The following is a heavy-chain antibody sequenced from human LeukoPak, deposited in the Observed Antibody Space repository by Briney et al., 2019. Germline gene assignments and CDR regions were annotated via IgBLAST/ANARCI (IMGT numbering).Heavy chain of an antibody. V-gene: IGHV4-39*01. CDR3: ASQDERITMVRGVIRFDY. J-gene: IGHJ4*02. CDR2: IYYSGST. D-gene: IGHD3-10*01. CDR1: GGSISSSSYY. Sequence: PSETLSLTCTVSGGSISSSSYYWGWIRQPPGKGLEWIGSIYYSGSTYYNPSLKSRVTISVDTSKNQFSLKLSPVTAADTAVYYCASQDERITMVRGVIRFDYWGQGTLVTVSS.